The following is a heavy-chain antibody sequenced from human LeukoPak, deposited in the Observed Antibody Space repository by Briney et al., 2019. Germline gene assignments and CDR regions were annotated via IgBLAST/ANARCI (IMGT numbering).Heavy chain of an antibody. J-gene: IGHJ2*01. CDR3: ARDSPSSPGIAVAGTAWYFDL. D-gene: IGHD6-19*01. V-gene: IGHV3-48*04. CDR2: MSSRSNTK. CDR1: GFTFSSYS. Sequence: GGSLRLSCAASGFTFSSYSMNWVRQAPGKGLEWVSYMSSRSNTKYYADSVKGRFTISRDNAKNSLYLQMNSLRAEDTAVYYRARDSPSSPGIAVAGTAWYFDLWGRGTLVTVSS.